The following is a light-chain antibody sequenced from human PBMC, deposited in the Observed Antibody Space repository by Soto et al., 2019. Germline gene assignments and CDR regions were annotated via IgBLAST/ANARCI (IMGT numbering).Light chain of an antibody. CDR1: QSISSW. V-gene: IGKV1-5*01. J-gene: IGKJ2*01. CDR3: QQYSSSTYT. CDR2: DAS. Sequence: DIQMTQSPSTLSASVGDRVTITCRASQSISSWLAWYQQKPGKAPKLLVFDASSLESGVPSRFSGGGSGTEFTLTISALQPDDFATYYCQQYSSSTYTFGQGTKLEIK.